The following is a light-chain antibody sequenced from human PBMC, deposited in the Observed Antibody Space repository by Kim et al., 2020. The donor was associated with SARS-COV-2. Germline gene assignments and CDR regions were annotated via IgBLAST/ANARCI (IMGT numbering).Light chain of an antibody. J-gene: IGLJ3*02. V-gene: IGLV6-57*01. Sequence: GKTVTISCTSSSGSIASNYVQWYQQRQGSSPTTVIYEDNQRPAGVPDRFSGSIDSSSNSAALTIAGLKTEDEADYYCQSYDSSNQVFGGGTQLTVL. CDR1: SGSIASNY. CDR2: EDN. CDR3: QSYDSSNQV.